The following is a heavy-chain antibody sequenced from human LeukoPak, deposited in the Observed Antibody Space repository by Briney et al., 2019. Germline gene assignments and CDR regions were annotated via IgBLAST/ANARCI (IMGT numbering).Heavy chain of an antibody. Sequence: ASVKVSCKASGYTFTSFYMYWVRQAPGQGLEWMGLINPSGGSTNYPQKFQGRVTMTRDTSTSTVYMELSSLRSEDTAVYYCASYHIVGANYFDYWGQGTLVTVSS. J-gene: IGHJ4*02. V-gene: IGHV1-46*01. D-gene: IGHD1-14*01. CDR3: ASYHIVGANYFDY. CDR2: INPSGGST. CDR1: GYTFTSFY.